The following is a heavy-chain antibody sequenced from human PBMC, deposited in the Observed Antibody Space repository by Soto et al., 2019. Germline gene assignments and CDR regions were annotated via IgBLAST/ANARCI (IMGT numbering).Heavy chain of an antibody. J-gene: IGHJ5*02. Sequence: SETLSLTCTVSGGSISSYYWSWIRQPPGKGLEWIGYIYYSGSTNYNPSLKSRVTISVDTPKNQFSLKLSSVTAADTAVYYCARVARGHYGANQGGWFDPWGQGTLVTVSS. D-gene: IGHD4-17*01. V-gene: IGHV4-59*01. CDR2: IYYSGST. CDR1: GGSISSYY. CDR3: ARVARGHYGANQGGWFDP.